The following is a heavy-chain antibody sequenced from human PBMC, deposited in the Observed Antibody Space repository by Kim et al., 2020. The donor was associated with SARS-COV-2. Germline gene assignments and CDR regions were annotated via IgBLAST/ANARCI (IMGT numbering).Heavy chain of an antibody. Sequence: GESLKISCKGSGYNFTSYWIGWVHQMPGKGLEWMGIIYPGDSDTRYSPSFQGQVTISADKSISTAYLQWSSLKASDTAMYYCARLQDCGDCFDYYYGMDVWGQGTTVTVSS. CDR2: IYPGDSDT. V-gene: IGHV5-51*07. CDR1: GYNFTSYW. D-gene: IGHD2-21*02. CDR3: ARLQDCGDCFDYYYGMDV. J-gene: IGHJ6*02.